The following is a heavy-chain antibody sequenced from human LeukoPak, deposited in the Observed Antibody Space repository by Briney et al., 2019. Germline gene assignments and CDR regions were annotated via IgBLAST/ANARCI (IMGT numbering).Heavy chain of an antibody. D-gene: IGHD2-15*01. V-gene: IGHV4-4*02. J-gene: IGHJ5*02. Sequence: SGTLSLTCAVSGGSISSSNWWSWVRQPPGKGLEWIGEIYHSGSTNYNPSLKSRVTISVDKSKNQFSLKLSSVTAADTAVYYCARVRGPYCSGGSCYSSWFDPWGQGTLVTVSS. CDR2: IYHSGST. CDR1: GGSISSSNW. CDR3: ARVRGPYCSGGSCYSSWFDP.